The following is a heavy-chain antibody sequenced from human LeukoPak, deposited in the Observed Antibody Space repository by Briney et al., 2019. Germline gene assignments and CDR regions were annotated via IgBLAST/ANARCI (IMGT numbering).Heavy chain of an antibody. CDR2: VSGSGGST. J-gene: IGHJ4*02. CDR3: ARADTSGYIYYFDY. Sequence: GGSLRLSCAASGFTFSNSAMSWVRQAPGKGLEWISSVSGSGGSTYYADSVKGRFTISRDNSKNTLYLQVNSLRAEDTAVYYCARADTSGYIYYFDYWGQGTLVTVSS. CDR1: GFTFSNSA. V-gene: IGHV3-23*01. D-gene: IGHD3-22*01.